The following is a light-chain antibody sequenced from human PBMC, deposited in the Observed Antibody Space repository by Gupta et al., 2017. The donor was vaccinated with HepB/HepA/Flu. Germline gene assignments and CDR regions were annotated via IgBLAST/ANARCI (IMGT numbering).Light chain of an antibody. CDR3: QQYGDSCLFT. J-gene: IGKJ3*01. Sequence: EFVLTQSPGPLSLSPGERATLSCRASQIVSSSYLAWYQQKPGQAPRLLIYGASSRATGIPDRFSGSGSGTDFTLTISRLEPEDLAVYYCQQYGDSCLFTFGPGTKVDIK. CDR1: QIVSSSY. V-gene: IGKV3-20*01. CDR2: GAS.